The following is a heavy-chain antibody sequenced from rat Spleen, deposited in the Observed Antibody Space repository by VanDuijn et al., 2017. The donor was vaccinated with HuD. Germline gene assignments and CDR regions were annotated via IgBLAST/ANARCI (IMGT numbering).Heavy chain of an antibody. CDR2: IRYDGSST. D-gene: IGHD1-11*01. V-gene: IGHV5-29*01. CDR3: ARNYGGYSVAFDY. CDR1: GFTFSNYD. Sequence: EVQLVESGGGLVQPGRSLKLSCAASGFTFSNYDMAWVRQAPTQGLEWVATIRYDGSSTFYRDSVKGRFTISRDNAKSTLYLQMDSLRSEDTATYYCARNYGGYSVAFDYWGQGVMVTVSS. J-gene: IGHJ2*01.